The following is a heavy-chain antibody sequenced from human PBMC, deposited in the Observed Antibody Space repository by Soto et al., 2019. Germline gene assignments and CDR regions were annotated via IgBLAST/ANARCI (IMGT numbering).Heavy chain of an antibody. CDR1: GGSISSSNW. CDR2: IYHSGST. D-gene: IGHD2-15*01. CDR3: ARGFGYCSGGSCNYYYYGMDV. J-gene: IGHJ6*02. Sequence: QVQLQESGPGLVKPSGTLSLTCAVSGGSISSSNWWSWVRQPPGKGLEWIGEIYHSGSTNYNPSLKSRVTISVDKSKNQFSLKLSSVTAADTAVYYCARGFGYCSGGSCNYYYYGMDVWGQGTTVTVSS. V-gene: IGHV4-4*02.